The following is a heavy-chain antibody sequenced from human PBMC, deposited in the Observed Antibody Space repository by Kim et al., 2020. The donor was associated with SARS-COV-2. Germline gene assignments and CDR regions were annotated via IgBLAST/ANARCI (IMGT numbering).Heavy chain of an antibody. D-gene: IGHD4-17*01. Sequence: ASVKVSCKASGYTFTGYYMHWVRQAPGQGHEWMGRINPNSGGTNYAQKFQGRVTMTRDTSISTAYMELSRLRSDDTAVYYCARDLAGDYGDYYFDYWGQGTLVTVSS. CDR1: GYTFTGYY. J-gene: IGHJ4*02. CDR2: INPNSGGT. V-gene: IGHV1-2*06. CDR3: ARDLAGDYGDYYFDY.